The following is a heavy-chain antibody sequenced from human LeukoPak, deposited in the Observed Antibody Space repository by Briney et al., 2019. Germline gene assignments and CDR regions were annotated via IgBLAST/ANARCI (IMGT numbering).Heavy chain of an antibody. D-gene: IGHD3-3*01. CDR2: IIPILGIA. CDR1: GGTFSSYT. CDR3: ARETKDDFWSGYPFDY. Sequence: ASVKVSYKASGGTFSSYTISWVRQAPGQGLEWMGRIIPILGIANYAQKFQGRVTITADKSTSTAYMELSSLRSEDTAVYYCARETKDDFWSGYPFDYWGQGTLVTVSS. V-gene: IGHV1-69*04. J-gene: IGHJ4*02.